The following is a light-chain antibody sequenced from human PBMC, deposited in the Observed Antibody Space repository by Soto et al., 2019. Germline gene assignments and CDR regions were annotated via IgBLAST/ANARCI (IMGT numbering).Light chain of an antibody. J-gene: IGLJ2*01. CDR1: SSDVGGYKY. CDR3: SAKTSSSTRLI. V-gene: IGLV2-14*03. Sequence: QSALTQPASVSGSPGQSITISCTGTSSDVGGYKYVSWYQQHTGKAPKLLIYDVNDRPSGVSIRFSGSKSGNAASLTISGLQTEDEAIYYCSAKTSSSTRLIFGGGTKLTVL. CDR2: DVN.